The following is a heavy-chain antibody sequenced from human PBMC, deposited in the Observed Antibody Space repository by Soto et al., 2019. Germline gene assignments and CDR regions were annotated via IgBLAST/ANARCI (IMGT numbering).Heavy chain of an antibody. J-gene: IGHJ6*02. CDR1: GFTFSDYY. V-gene: IGHV3-11*06. CDR3: ARDSDCSGGYCSGGMDV. D-gene: IGHD2-15*01. CDR2: ISSSNSYT. Sequence: QVQLVESGGGLVKPGGSLRLSCAASGFTFSDYYMSWIRQAPGKGLEWVSYISSSNSYTNYADSVKGRFTISRDNAKNSLYRQMNSLRAEDTAVYYWARDSDCSGGYCSGGMDVWAKGPRSPSP.